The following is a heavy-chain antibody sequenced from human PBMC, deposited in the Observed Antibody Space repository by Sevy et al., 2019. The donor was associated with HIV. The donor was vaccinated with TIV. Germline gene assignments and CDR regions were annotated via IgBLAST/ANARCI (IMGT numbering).Heavy chain of an antibody. V-gene: IGHV3-72*01. CDR2: SRKKANSYST. CDR1: AFTFSDHY. Sequence: GGSLRLSCAASAFTFSDHYKDWVRQAPGKGLEWVGRSRKKANSYSTEYAASVKGRFTISRDDSKNSLYLHMNSLKTEDTAVYYCVRLSYTSSWNFDYWGQGTLVTVSS. D-gene: IGHD6-13*01. CDR3: VRLSYTSSWNFDY. J-gene: IGHJ4*02.